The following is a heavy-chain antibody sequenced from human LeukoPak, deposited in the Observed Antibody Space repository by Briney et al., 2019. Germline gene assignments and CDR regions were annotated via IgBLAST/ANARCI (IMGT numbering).Heavy chain of an antibody. D-gene: IGHD6-13*01. V-gene: IGHV3-66*04. CDR1: GFTFSSYL. CDR3: ARQGLTRIAAAGSDYYYYYGMDV. Sequence: GGSLRLSCAASGFTFSSYLMHWVRQAPGKGLEWVSVIYSGGSTYYADSVKGRFTISRDNSKNTLYLQMNSLRAEDTAVYYCARQGLTRIAAAGSDYYYYYGMDVWGQGTTVTVSS. J-gene: IGHJ6*02. CDR2: IYSGGST.